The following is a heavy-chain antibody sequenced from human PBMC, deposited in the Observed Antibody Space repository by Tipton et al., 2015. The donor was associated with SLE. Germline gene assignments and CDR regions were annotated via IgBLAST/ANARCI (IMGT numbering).Heavy chain of an antibody. J-gene: IGHJ4*02. CDR3: WLGATYFDG. D-gene: IGHD1-26*01. CDR2: ISSDGSRT. Sequence: SLRLSCAASGFTFNYWMHWVRQVPGKGLVWVAYISSDGSRTGYADSVKGRFTISRDNAKNTLYLQMNSLRSEDTAVYYCWLGATYFDGWGQGTLVPVSS. V-gene: IGHV3-74*01. CDR1: GFTFNYW.